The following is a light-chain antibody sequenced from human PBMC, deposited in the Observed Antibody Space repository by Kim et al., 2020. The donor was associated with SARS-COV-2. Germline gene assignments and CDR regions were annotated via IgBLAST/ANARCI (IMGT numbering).Light chain of an antibody. CDR1: SSNIGNNY. CDR2: NS. CDR3: AAWDDSLSGVV. V-gene: IGLV1-47*01. Sequence: LTQPPSASGTPGQRVTISCSGSSSNIGNNYLYWYQQLPGTAPKLLIYNSQRPSGVPDRFSGSKSGTSASLAISGLRSEDEGDYYCAAWDDSLSGVVF. J-gene: IGLJ2*01.